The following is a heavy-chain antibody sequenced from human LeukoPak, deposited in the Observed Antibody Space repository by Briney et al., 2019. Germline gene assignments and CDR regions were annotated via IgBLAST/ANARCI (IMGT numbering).Heavy chain of an antibody. D-gene: IGHD3-22*01. CDR2: ITNSGTTI. Sequence: GGSLRLSCAASGFTFTDYYMSWIRQAPGKGLEWVSYITNSGTTIYYADSVKGRFTISRDNAKNSLYLQMNSLRAEDTAVYYCARSYDSSGYYWRGPFDYWGQGALVTVSS. CDR1: GFTFTDYY. CDR3: ARSYDSSGYYWRGPFDY. J-gene: IGHJ4*02. V-gene: IGHV3-11*01.